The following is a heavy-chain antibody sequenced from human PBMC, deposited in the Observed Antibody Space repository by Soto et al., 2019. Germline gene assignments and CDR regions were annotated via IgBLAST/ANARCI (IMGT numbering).Heavy chain of an antibody. CDR3: ARDPRETTYYLDY. CDR2: ISYDGSNE. D-gene: IGHD1-1*01. J-gene: IGHJ4*02. V-gene: IGHV3-30-3*01. Sequence: GGSLRLSCAASGFTFHSFTMHWVRQTPGKGLEWAALISYDGSNEYYADSVKGRFTISRDNSKSTLYLQMNSLRTDDTALYYCARDPRETTYYLDYWGQGTLVTVSS. CDR1: GFTFHSFT.